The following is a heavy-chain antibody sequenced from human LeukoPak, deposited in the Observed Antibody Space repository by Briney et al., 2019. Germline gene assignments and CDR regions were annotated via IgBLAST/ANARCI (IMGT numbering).Heavy chain of an antibody. J-gene: IGHJ4*02. Sequence: SETLSLTCAVYGGSFSGYYWSWIRQPPGKGLEWIGEINHSESTNYNPSLKSRVTISVDTSKNQFSLKLSSVTAADTAVYYCASRRNWNDKRVLRFDYWGQGTLVTVSS. D-gene: IGHD1-1*01. V-gene: IGHV4-34*01. CDR2: INHSEST. CDR1: GGSFSGYY. CDR3: ASRRNWNDKRVLRFDY.